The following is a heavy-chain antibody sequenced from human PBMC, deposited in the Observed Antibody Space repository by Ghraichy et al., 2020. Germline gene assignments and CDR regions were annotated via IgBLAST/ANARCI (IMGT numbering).Heavy chain of an antibody. CDR2: IVHSGST. Sequence: SQTLSTCAVYVGSFNSRYWSWIRQPPGKGLQWIGEIVHSGSTNYNPSLKSRVTISVDTSKNQFSLKLSSMTAADTAVYYCARGSPYYDVLTGYYFQPRAFDIWGQGTMVTVSS. D-gene: IGHD3-9*01. V-gene: IGHV4-34*01. CDR1: VGSFNSRY. CDR3: ARGSPYYDVLTGYYFQPRAFDI. J-gene: IGHJ3*02.